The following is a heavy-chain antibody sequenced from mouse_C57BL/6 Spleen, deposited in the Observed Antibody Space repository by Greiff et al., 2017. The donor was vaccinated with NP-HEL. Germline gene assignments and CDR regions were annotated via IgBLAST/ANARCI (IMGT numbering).Heavy chain of an antibody. CDR2: ISRGSSTI. CDR3: ARGGSSFHFDY. D-gene: IGHD1-1*01. J-gene: IGHJ2*01. V-gene: IGHV5-17*01. Sequence: EVKLMESGGGLVKPGGSLKLSCAASGFTFSDYGMHWVRQAPEKGLEWVAYISRGSSTIYYADTVKGRFTISRDNAKNTLFLQMTSLRSEDTAMYYCARGGSSFHFDYWGQGTTLTVSS. CDR1: GFTFSDYG.